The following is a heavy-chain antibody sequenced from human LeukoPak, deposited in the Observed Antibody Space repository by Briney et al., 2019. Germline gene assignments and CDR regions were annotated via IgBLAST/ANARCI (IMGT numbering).Heavy chain of an antibody. D-gene: IGHD6-6*01. CDR2: IQYDGSNK. CDR1: GFTVSSYG. Sequence: GGSLRLSCAASGFTVSSYGKHWVRQAPGKGLEWVAFIQYDGSNKYYADSVKGRFTISRDNSKHTLYLQMNSLSAEDTAVYYCAKDKSYSSSSGVVDYWGQGTLVTVSS. V-gene: IGHV3-30*02. CDR3: AKDKSYSSSSGVVDY. J-gene: IGHJ4*02.